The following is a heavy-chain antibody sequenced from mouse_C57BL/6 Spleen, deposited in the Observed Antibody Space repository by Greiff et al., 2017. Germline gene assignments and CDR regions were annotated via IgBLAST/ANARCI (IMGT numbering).Heavy chain of an antibody. CDR1: GYTFTSYW. D-gene: IGHD1-1*01. CDR3: ARGGYGSSYVGLWYFDV. Sequence: QVQLKQSGAELVKPGASVKLSCKASGYTFTSYWMHWVKQRPGRGLEWIGRIDPNSGGTKYNEKFKSKATLTVDKPSSTAYMQLSSLTSEDSAVYYCARGGYGSSYVGLWYFDVWGTGTTVTVSS. J-gene: IGHJ1*03. V-gene: IGHV1-72*01. CDR2: IDPNSGGT.